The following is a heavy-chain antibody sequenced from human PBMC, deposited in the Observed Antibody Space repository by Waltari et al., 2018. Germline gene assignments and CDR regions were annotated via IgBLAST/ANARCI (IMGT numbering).Heavy chain of an antibody. D-gene: IGHD2-8*01. CDR1: GGSISSSNYY. Sequence: QPLLQESGPGLVKPSETVSLTCSVSGGSISSSNYYWSWIRQPPGKGLEWIGNIYYSGDTYYNPSLMSRVTISLDTSKNQFSLKLRSVIAADTAVYFCASGGGYTNGWDYWGQGTLVTVSS. CDR3: ASGGGYTNGWDY. CDR2: IYYSGDT. J-gene: IGHJ4*02. V-gene: IGHV4-39*07.